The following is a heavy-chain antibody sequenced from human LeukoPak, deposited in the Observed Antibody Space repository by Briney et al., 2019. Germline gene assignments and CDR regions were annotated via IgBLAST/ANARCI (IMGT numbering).Heavy chain of an antibody. Sequence: PGGSLRLSCAASGFTFSSYEMNWVRQAPGKGLEWVSYISSSGSTIYYADSVKGRFTISRDNAKNSLYLQMNSLRAEDTAVYYCAREPGIAVAGTGSNYYYYMDVWGKGTTVTISS. J-gene: IGHJ6*03. CDR3: AREPGIAVAGTGSNYYYYMDV. CDR2: ISSSGSTI. CDR1: GFTFSSYE. V-gene: IGHV3-48*03. D-gene: IGHD6-19*01.